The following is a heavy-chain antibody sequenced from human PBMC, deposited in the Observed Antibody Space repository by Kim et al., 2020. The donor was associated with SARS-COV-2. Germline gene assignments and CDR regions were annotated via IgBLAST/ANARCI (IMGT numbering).Heavy chain of an antibody. Sequence: SETLSLTCAVYGGSFSGYYWSWIRQPPGKGLEWIGEINHSGSTNYNPSLKSRVTISVDTSKNQFSLKLSSVTAADTAVYYCARVFIAVAGLGMYYYGMDVWGQGTTVTVSS. D-gene: IGHD6-19*01. V-gene: IGHV4-34*01. CDR2: INHSGST. CDR3: ARVFIAVAGLGMYYYGMDV. J-gene: IGHJ6*02. CDR1: GGSFSGYY.